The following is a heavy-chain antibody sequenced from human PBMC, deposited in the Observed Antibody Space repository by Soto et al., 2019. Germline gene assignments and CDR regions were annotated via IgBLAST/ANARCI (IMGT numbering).Heavy chain of an antibody. CDR3: VPVSANLIRVDY. V-gene: IGHV3-48*03. J-gene: IGHJ4*02. D-gene: IGHD2-8*01. CDR2: ISSSGSTI. Sequence: EVQLVESGGGLVQPGGSLRLSCAASGFAFSSYEMNWVRQAPGKGLEWVSYISSSGSTIYYADSVKGRFTISRDNAKNSLYLQMNSLRAEDTAVYYCVPVSANLIRVDYWGQGTLVTVSS. CDR1: GFAFSSYE.